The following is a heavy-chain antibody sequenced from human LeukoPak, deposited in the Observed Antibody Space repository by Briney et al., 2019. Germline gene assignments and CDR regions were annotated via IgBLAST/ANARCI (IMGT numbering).Heavy chain of an antibody. CDR2: VYFRGST. J-gene: IGHJ4*02. Sequence: SETLSLTCTVSGGSISSSSYYWGWIRQPPGKGLEWIGNVYFRGSTYYNPSLKSRVTISVDTSKNQFSLKLSSVTAADTAVYYCARVGRDGYNFDYWGQGTLVTVSS. CDR3: ARVGRDGYNFDY. V-gene: IGHV4-39*07. D-gene: IGHD5-24*01. CDR1: GGSISSSSYY.